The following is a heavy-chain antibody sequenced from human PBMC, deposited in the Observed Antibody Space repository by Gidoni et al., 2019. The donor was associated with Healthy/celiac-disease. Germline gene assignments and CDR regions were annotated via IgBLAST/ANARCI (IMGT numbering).Heavy chain of an antibody. Sequence: QVKLQESGPGRVKPEQTLSLTGTVYGGSISSGSYYWRWIRQPAGKGLVWIGRIYTSGRTNYNPSLKSRVTISVDTSKNQFSLKLSSVTAAATAVYYCARDRDDAFDIWGQGAIVTVSS. CDR2: IYTSGRT. D-gene: IGHD3-10*01. V-gene: IGHV4-61*02. J-gene: IGHJ3*02. CDR3: ARDRDDAFDI. CDR1: GGSISSGSYY.